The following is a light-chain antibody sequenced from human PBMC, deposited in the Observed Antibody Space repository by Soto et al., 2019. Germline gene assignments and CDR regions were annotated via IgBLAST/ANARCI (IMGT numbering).Light chain of an antibody. CDR1: QTISSW. V-gene: IGKV1-5*03. CDR2: KAS. J-gene: IGKJ1*01. Sequence: DIQMTQSPSTLSGSIGDRVTMTCRASQTISSWLAWYQQKPGKAPKLLIYKASTLKSGVPSRFSGSGSGTEFTLTISCLQPDDFATYYCQHYNSYSEAFGQVTKV. CDR3: QHYNSYSEA.